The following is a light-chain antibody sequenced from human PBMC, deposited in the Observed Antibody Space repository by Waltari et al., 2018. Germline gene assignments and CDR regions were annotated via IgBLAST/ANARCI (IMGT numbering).Light chain of an antibody. V-gene: IGKV1-39*01. CDR1: QSISSY. J-gene: IGKJ4*01. CDR2: AAS. Sequence: DIQMTQSPSSLSASVGDRVTNTCRASQSISSYLNWYQQKPGKAPKLLIYAASSLQSGVPSRFSGSGSGTDFTLTISSLQPEDFATYYCQQSYSTPRALTFGGGTKVEIK. CDR3: QQSYSTPRALT.